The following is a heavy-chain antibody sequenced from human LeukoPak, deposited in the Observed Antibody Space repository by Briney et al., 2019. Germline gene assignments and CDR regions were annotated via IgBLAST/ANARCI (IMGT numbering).Heavy chain of an antibody. CDR2: IYPGDSDT. CDR1: GYIFTSYW. V-gene: IGHV5-51*01. D-gene: IGHD4-17*01. J-gene: IGHJ4*02. CDR3: ARLTVTKTAQIFDY. Sequence: GESLKISCKGSGYIFTSYWIGWVRQLPGKGLEWMGIIYPGDSDTRYSPSFQGQVTISADKSISTAYLQWSSLKASDTAMYYCARLTVTKTAQIFDYWGQGTLVTVSS.